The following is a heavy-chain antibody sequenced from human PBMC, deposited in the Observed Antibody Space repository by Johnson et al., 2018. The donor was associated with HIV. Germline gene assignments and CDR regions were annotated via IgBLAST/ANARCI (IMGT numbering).Heavy chain of an antibody. J-gene: IGHJ3*02. CDR3: AREEGSDILTRGDAFDI. CDR2: ISSSGSTI. V-gene: IGHV3-11*04. CDR1: GFTFSDYY. D-gene: IGHD3-9*01. Sequence: QVQLVESGGRLVKPGGSLRLSCAASGFTFSDYYMSWIRQAPGKGLEWVSYISSSGSTIYYADCVKGRFTISRDNAKNSLSLQMNSLRAEDTAVYYCAREEGSDILTRGDAFDIWGQGTMVTVSS.